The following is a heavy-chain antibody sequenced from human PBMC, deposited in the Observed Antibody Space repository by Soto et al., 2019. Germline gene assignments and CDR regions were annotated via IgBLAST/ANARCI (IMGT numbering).Heavy chain of an antibody. CDR2: ISGSGGIT. D-gene: IGHD3-22*01. CDR3: ATSPRPTYYYDSSGYYRSDAFDI. V-gene: IGHV3-23*01. Sequence: GGSLRLSCAASGFTFSIYAISWVRQPTGKGLEWVSAISGSGGITYYADSVKGRFTISRDNAKNTLYLQMNSPRAEDTAVYYCATSPRPTYYYDSSGYYRSDAFDIWGEGTMVTVSS. CDR1: GFTFSIYA. J-gene: IGHJ3*02.